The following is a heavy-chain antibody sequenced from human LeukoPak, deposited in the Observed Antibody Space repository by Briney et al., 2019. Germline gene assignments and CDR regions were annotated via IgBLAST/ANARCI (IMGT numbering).Heavy chain of an antibody. CDR3: ARNGNWHYVDY. CDR1: GGSISSYY. V-gene: IGHV4-59*08. J-gene: IGHJ4*02. Sequence: PSETLSLTCTVSGGSISSYYWSWIRQPPGKGLEWIGYIYYNGNTNYIPSLKSRVTISVDTSKNQFSLRLSSVTAADTAVYYCARNGNWHYVDYWGPVSLGTVSS. D-gene: IGHD1-1*01. CDR2: IYYNGNT.